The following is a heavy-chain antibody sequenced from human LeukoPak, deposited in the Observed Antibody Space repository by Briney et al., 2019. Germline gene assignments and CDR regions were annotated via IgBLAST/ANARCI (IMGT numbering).Heavy chain of an antibody. D-gene: IGHD6-13*01. Sequence: ASETLSLTCTVSGGSMSSYYWSWIRQPAGKGLEWIGRIYASGSTNYNPSLKSRVTMSVDTSKNQFSLKLISVTAADTAVYYCASDGSSWPFFDSWGQGTLVTVSS. CDR2: IYASGST. CDR3: ASDGSSWPFFDS. J-gene: IGHJ4*02. CDR1: GGSMSSYY. V-gene: IGHV4-4*07.